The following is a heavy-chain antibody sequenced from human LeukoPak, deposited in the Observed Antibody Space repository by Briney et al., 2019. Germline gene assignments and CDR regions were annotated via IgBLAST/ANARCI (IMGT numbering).Heavy chain of an antibody. CDR2: ISWNSGSI. Sequence: GRSLRLSCAASGFTFDDYAMHWVRQAPGKSLEWVSGISWNSGSIGYADSVKGRFTISRDNAKNSLYLQMNSLRAEDTAVYYCARGTNWSPLDFDHWGQGTLVTVSS. J-gene: IGHJ4*02. V-gene: IGHV3-9*01. CDR1: GFTFDDYA. D-gene: IGHD1-20*01. CDR3: ARGTNWSPLDFDH.